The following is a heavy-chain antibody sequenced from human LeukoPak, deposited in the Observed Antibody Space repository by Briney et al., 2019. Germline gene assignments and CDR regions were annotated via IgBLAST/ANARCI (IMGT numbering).Heavy chain of an antibody. Sequence: GGSLRLSCAASGFTFSSYGMTWVRQAPGKGLEWVSVISGSGGSTYYADSVKGRFTISRDNSKNTLYLQMNSLRAEDTAVYYCAKDLTMVRALGYYMDVWGKGTTVTISS. J-gene: IGHJ6*03. CDR2: ISGSGGST. D-gene: IGHD3-10*01. CDR1: GFTFSSYG. CDR3: AKDLTMVRALGYYMDV. V-gene: IGHV3-23*01.